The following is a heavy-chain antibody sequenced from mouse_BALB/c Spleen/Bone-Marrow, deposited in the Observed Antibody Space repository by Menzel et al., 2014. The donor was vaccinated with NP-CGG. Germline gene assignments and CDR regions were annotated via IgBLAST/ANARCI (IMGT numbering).Heavy chain of an antibody. J-gene: IGHJ2*01. Sequence: QVQLQQPGAELVRPGSSVKISCESSGYVFSTYWVNWVKQRPGQGLEWIGQIYPGDGDTDYNGKFKDKATLTADESSNTAYMQLSSLTSEDSAVYFCARGGISVDYWGQGTTLTVSS. V-gene: IGHV1-80*01. CDR3: ARGGISVDY. CDR1: GYVFSTYW. CDR2: IYPGDGDT.